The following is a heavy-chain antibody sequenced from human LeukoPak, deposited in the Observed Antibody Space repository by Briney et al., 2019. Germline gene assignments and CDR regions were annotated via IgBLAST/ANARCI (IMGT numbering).Heavy chain of an antibody. CDR2: IYHSGST. V-gene: IGHV4-34*01. CDR1: GGSFSGYY. J-gene: IGHJ4*02. Sequence: SETLSLTCAVYGGSFSGYYWSWIRQPPGKGLEWIGEIYHSGSTNYNPSLKSRVTISVDKSKNQFSLKLSSVTAADTAVYYCARDHTMVRGVLDYWGQGTLVTVSS. CDR3: ARDHTMVRGVLDY. D-gene: IGHD3-10*01.